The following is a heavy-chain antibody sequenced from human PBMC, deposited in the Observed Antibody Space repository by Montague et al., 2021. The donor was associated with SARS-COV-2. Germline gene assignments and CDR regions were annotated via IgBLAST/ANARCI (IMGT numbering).Heavy chain of an antibody. D-gene: IGHD3-22*01. CDR3: TRDAFTMIIDAFNI. J-gene: IGHJ3*02. Sequence: SLRLSCAASGFTFSTYTMNWVRQAPGQGLEWVSSITASSIYIYYADSVKGRFTISRDNAKNSLYLQMNSLRAEDTAVYYCTRDAFTMIIDAFNIWGQGTKVPVSS. V-gene: IGHV3-21*01. CDR1: GFTFSTYT. CDR2: ITASSIYI.